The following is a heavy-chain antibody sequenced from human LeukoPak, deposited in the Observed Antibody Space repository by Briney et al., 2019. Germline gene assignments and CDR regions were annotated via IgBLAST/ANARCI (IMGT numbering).Heavy chain of an antibody. CDR1: GGSISSYY. CDR3: ARGRLGRQHASFFDS. D-gene: IGHD2-2*01. CDR2: IYTSGST. V-gene: IGHV4-4*07. J-gene: IGHJ4*01. Sequence: SETLSLTCTVSGGSISSYYWSWIRQPAGKGLEWIGRIYTSGSTNYNASLKSRVSMSVDTSKNQFSLKLSSVTAADTAVYYCARGRLGRQHASFFDSWGHGTLVTVSS.